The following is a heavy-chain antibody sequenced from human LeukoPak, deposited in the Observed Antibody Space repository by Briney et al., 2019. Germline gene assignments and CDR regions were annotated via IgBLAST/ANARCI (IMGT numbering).Heavy chain of an antibody. CDR3: VRVGITIFGVVPGYYYGMDV. J-gene: IGHJ6*02. Sequence: ASVKVSCKASGYTFTSYGIRWVRQAPGQGLEWMGWISAYNGNTNYAQKLQGRVTMTTDTSTSTAYMELRSLRSEDTAVYYCVRVGITIFGVVPGYYYGMDVWGQGTTVTVSS. V-gene: IGHV1-18*01. CDR2: ISAYNGNT. D-gene: IGHD3-3*01. CDR1: GYTFTSYG.